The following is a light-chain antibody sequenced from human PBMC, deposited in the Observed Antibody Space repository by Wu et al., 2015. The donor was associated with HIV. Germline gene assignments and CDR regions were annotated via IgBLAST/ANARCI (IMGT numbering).Light chain of an antibody. CDR2: DAS. V-gene: IGKV3-11*01. CDR3: QQRRYWPLYT. J-gene: IGKJ2*01. Sequence: PLPARASQXVASSLAWSKPETLGQAPRLLIYDASTGTGIPARFSGDGSGTDFTLTISSLEPEDFAVYYCQQRRYWPLYTFGQGTKLEIK. CDR1: QXVASS.